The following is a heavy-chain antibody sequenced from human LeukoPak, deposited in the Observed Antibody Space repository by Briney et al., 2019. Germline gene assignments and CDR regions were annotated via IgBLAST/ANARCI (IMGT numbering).Heavy chain of an antibody. CDR3: ARGPRSSGYTYYYYYYMDV. J-gene: IGHJ6*03. D-gene: IGHD5-12*01. CDR2: INHSGGT. CDR1: GGSFSGYY. Sequence: SETLSLTCAVYGGSFSGYYWSWIRQPPGKGLEWIGEINHSGGTNYNPSLKSRVTISVDTSKNQFSLKLSSVTAADTAVYYCARGPRSSGYTYYYYYYMDVWGKGTTVTVSS. V-gene: IGHV4-34*01.